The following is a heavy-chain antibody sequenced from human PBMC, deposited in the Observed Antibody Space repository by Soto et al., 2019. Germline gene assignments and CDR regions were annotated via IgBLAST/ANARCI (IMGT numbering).Heavy chain of an antibody. CDR3: AKVLSKNYYYPFDF. CDR2: ISGGSSVT. D-gene: IGHD3-10*01. Sequence: LRLSCTASGFTFSDYAMAWVRQAPGKGLEWVSTISGGSSVTYYGDSVKGRFTISRDNAKKTLFLQLNRLSAEDTATYYCAKVLSKNYYYPFDFWGQGTQVTVSS. V-gene: IGHV3-23*01. CDR1: GFTFSDYA. J-gene: IGHJ4*02.